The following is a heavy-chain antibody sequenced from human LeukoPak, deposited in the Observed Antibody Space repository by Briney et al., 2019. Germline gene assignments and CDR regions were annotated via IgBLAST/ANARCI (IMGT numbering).Heavy chain of an antibody. Sequence: PSQTLSLTCTVSGGSITSGDYYWNWIRQPPGKGLEWIAYMYYSGSTYYNPSLKSRVTMSADTSKNQFSLKLSSVTAADTAVYYCARPYYYDSRIDPWGQGTLVTVSS. CDR2: MYYSGST. CDR1: GGSITSGDYY. D-gene: IGHD3-22*01. CDR3: ARPYYYDSRIDP. J-gene: IGHJ5*02. V-gene: IGHV4-30-4*01.